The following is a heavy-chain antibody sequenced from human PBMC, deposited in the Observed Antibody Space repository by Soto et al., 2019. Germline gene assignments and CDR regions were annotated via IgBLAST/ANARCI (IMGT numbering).Heavy chain of an antibody. J-gene: IGHJ6*04. Sequence: QVQLVQSGAEVKKPGSSVKVSCKASGGTFSSYAISWVRQAPGQGLEWMGGIIPIFGTANYAQKFQGRVTITADESASTAYMELSSLRSGDTDVYYCARDEDYYYGMDVWGEGTTVTVSS. CDR1: GGTFSSYA. CDR3: ARDEDYYYGMDV. V-gene: IGHV1-69*12. CDR2: IIPIFGTA.